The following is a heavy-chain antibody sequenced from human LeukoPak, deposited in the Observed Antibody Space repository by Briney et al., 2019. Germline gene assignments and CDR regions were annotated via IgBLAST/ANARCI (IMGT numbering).Heavy chain of an antibody. V-gene: IGHV1-69*13. CDR3: ATHPDCSSTSCISPGSHYYYYYMDV. CDR1: GGTFSSYA. J-gene: IGHJ6*03. CDR2: IIPIFGTA. Sequence: ASVKVSCKASGGTFSSYAISWVRQAPGQGLEWMGGIIPIFGTANYAQKFQGRVTITADESTSTAYMELSSLRSEDTAVYYCATHPDCSSTSCISPGSHYYYYYMDVWGKGTTVTVSS. D-gene: IGHD2-2*01.